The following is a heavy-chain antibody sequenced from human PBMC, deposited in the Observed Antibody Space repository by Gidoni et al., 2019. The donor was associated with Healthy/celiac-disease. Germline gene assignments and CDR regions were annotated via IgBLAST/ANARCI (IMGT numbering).Heavy chain of an antibody. Sequence: RLSCAASGFTFSSYSMNWVRQAPGKGLEWVSSISSSSSYIYYADSVKGRFTISRDNAKNSLYLQMNSLRAEDTAVYYCARPLGIAAAGLDYWGQGTLVTVSS. J-gene: IGHJ4*02. CDR3: ARPLGIAAAGLDY. V-gene: IGHV3-21*01. D-gene: IGHD6-13*01. CDR2: ISSSSSYI. CDR1: GFTFSSYS.